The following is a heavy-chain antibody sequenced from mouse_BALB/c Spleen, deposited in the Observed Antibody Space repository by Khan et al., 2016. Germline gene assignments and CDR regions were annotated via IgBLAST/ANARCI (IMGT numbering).Heavy chain of an antibody. CDR2: IWGDGTT. D-gene: IGHD2-2*01. CDR1: GFSLIAYG. J-gene: IGHJ4*01. Sequence: QVQLKESGPGLVAPSQSLSITCTVSGFSLIAYGVNWVRQPPGKSLEWLGMIWGDGTTDYNSALKSRLNITKDNSKSQVVLKMNSLQTDDTARYYCARDGWGYYAMDY. V-gene: IGHV2-6-7*01. CDR3: ARDGWGYYAMDY.